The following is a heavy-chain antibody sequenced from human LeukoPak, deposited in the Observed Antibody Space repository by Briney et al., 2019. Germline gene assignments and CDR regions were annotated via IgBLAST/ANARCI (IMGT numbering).Heavy chain of an antibody. J-gene: IGHJ3*02. Sequence: GGSLRLSCAASGFTFSSYAMSWVRQAPGKGLEWVSAISGSGYDTYHADSVKGRFTISRDNSKNTLYLQMNGLRAEDTAVYHCAKPRSVADAFDIWGPGTMVTVSS. CDR2: ISGSGYDT. CDR1: GFTFSSYA. CDR3: AKPRSVADAFDI. V-gene: IGHV3-23*01. D-gene: IGHD6-19*01.